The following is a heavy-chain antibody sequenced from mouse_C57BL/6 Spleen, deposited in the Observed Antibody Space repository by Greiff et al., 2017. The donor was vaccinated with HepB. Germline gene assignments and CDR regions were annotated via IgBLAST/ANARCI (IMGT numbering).Heavy chain of an antibody. Sequence: VQLQESGPGLVAPSQRLSITCTVSGFSLTSYGVHWVRQPPGKGLEWLVVIWSDGSTTYNSALKSRLSISKDNSKSQVFLKMNSLQTDDTAMYYCARQRQLNYYAMDYWGQGTSVTVSS. CDR2: IWSDGST. J-gene: IGHJ4*01. CDR1: GFSLTSYG. D-gene: IGHD6-1*01. V-gene: IGHV2-6-1*01. CDR3: ARQRQLNYYAMDY.